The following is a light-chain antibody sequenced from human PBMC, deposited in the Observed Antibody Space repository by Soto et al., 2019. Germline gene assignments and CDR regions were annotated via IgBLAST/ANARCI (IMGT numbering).Light chain of an antibody. CDR2: DVS. CDR1: SSDVGGYNY. Sequence: QSVLTHPASVSGSPGQSITISCTGTSSDVGGYNYVSWYQQHPGKAPKLMIYDVSNRPSGVSNRFSGSNSGNTASLTISGLQAEDEADYYCSPSTTSSTLPYVLGTGPNVTVL. CDR3: SPSTTSSTLPYV. V-gene: IGLV2-14*01. J-gene: IGLJ1*01.